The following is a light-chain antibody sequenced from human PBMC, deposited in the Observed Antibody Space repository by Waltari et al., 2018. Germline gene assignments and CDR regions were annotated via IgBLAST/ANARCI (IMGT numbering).Light chain of an antibody. Sequence: EIILTQSPATLPVFPGEETSLSCRASQSVNTNLAWYQHKPGQAPRLLIYGAAIRATGIPARFRGSGSGTEFTLTISSLQSEDLAVYYCQQYINRPRTFGQGTKVEIK. CDR1: QSVNTN. CDR2: GAA. V-gene: IGKV3-15*01. J-gene: IGKJ1*01. CDR3: QQYINRPRT.